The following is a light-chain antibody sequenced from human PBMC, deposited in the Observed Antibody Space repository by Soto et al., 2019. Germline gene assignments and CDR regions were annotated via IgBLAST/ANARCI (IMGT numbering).Light chain of an antibody. CDR1: SSDIGAYDY. J-gene: IGLJ1*01. CDR3: SSHAGGSTVV. Sequence: QSVLTQPASVSGSPGQSITISCTGTSSDIGAYDYVSWYQQYPGRVPKLLIHEVTNRPSGVSDRFSGSKSGNTASLTISGLQTEDEADYYCSSHAGGSTVVFGTGTKVTVL. V-gene: IGLV2-14*01. CDR2: EVT.